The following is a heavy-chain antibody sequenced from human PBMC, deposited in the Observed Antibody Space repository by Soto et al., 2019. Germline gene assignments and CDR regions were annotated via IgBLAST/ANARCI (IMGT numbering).Heavy chain of an antibody. J-gene: IGHJ4*02. D-gene: IGHD4-4*01. Sequence: SETLSLICTVSVCSISSGDYYWSWMRHTPGKGLEWIGYIYYSGSTYYNPSLKSRVTISVDTSKNQFSLQLSSVTAADTAVYYCARSPLGVTMTLHYWGQGTLVTVSS. CDR3: ARSPLGVTMTLHY. CDR2: IYYSGST. CDR1: VCSISSGDYY. V-gene: IGHV4-30-4*02.